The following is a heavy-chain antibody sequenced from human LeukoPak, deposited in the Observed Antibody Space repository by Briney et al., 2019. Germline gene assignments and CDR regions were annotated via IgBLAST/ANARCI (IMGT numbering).Heavy chain of an antibody. CDR1: GFTFTNYA. CDR3: AKDLGGNYGFLDY. Sequence: GGSLRLSCEASGFTFTNYAMAWVRQSLGKGLEWVSVVSGTGGNTYYIDSVKGRFTISRDNSKNTLYLQMNNLRAEDTAVYYCAKDLGGNYGFLDYWGQGILVNVSS. J-gene: IGHJ4*02. V-gene: IGHV3-23*01. CDR2: VSGTGGNT. D-gene: IGHD3-10*01.